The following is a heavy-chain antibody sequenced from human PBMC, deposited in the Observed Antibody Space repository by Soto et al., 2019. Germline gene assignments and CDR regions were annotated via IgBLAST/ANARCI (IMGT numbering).Heavy chain of an antibody. CDR1: CGSISSGGDY. J-gene: IGHJ4*02. V-gene: IGHV4-31*03. Sequence: SETLSLTCTVSCGSISSGGDYWSWIRQHPGKGLEWIGYIYYSGSTYYNPSLKSRVTISVDTSKNQFSLKLSSVTAADTAVYYCARATLDTAPHFDYWGQGTLVTVSS. D-gene: IGHD5-18*01. CDR2: IYYSGST. CDR3: ARATLDTAPHFDY.